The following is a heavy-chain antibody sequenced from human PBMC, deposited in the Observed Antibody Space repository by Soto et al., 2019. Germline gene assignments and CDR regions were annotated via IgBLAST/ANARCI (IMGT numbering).Heavy chain of an antibody. CDR2: IFYSGST. J-gene: IGHJ4*02. Sequence: PSEILSLTCTVSGGSISTYYWSWIRQPPGKGLEWIGYIFYSGSTNYNPSLKSRVTMSVDTSKNQFSLNLTSVTAADTAVYYCARGGHVVVVTAALDYWGQGTLVTVSS. D-gene: IGHD2-21*02. V-gene: IGHV4-59*08. CDR3: ARGGHVVVVTAALDY. CDR1: GGSISTYY.